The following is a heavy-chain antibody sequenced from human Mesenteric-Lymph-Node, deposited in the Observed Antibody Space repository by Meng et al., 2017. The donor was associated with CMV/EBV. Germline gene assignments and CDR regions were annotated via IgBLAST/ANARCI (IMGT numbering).Heavy chain of an antibody. CDR1: GFTLTNFG. V-gene: IGHV1-18*01. J-gene: IGHJ4*02. CDR2: ISAYNGDA. D-gene: IGHD6-13*01. CDR3: ARDFAYSSSSHYFDY. Sequence: ASGFTLTNFGIAWVRQAPGQGLEWMGWISAYNGDANYAPNLQSRVTMTTDTSTSTAYMELRSLRSGDTAVYYCARDFAYSSSSHYFDYWGQGTLVTVSS.